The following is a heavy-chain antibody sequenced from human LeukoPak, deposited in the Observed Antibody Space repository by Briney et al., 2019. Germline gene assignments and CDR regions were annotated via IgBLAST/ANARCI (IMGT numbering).Heavy chain of an antibody. D-gene: IGHD6-6*01. CDR1: GFTFSDYY. Sequence: PGGSLRLSCAASGFTFSDYYMSWIRQAPGKGLEWVSYISSSGSNIYYADSVKGRFTISRDNAKNTLYLQMNSLRAEDTAVYYCARANGIAARRNYYYYMDVWGKGTTVTVSS. V-gene: IGHV3-11*04. CDR3: ARANGIAARRNYYYYMDV. CDR2: ISSSGSNI. J-gene: IGHJ6*03.